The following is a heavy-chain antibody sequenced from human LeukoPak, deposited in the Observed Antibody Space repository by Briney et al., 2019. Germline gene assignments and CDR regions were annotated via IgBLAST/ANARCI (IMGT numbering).Heavy chain of an antibody. CDR2: INPNSGGT. J-gene: IGHJ3*02. D-gene: IGHD6-6*01. CDR3: ARDKRIAARRTDAFDI. V-gene: IGHV1-2*02. CDR1: GYTFTGYY. Sequence: GASVKVSCKASGYTFTGYYMHWVRQAPGQGLECMGWINPNSGGTNYAQKFQGRVTMTRDTSISTAYMELSRLRSDDMAVYYCARDKRIAARRTDAFDIWGQGTMVTVSS.